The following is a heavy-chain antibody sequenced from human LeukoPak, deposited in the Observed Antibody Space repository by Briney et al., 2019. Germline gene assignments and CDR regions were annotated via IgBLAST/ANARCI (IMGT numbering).Heavy chain of an antibody. CDR1: GLSVSTSY. J-gene: IGHJ4*02. CDR3: ARDIGSSAGFDY. D-gene: IGHD6-13*01. V-gene: IGHV3-66*01. CDR2: IYSGGGT. Sequence: PGGSLRLSCAASGLSVSTSYMSWVRQAPGKGLEWVLVIYSGGGTYYADSVKGRFTISRDNSKNTVYLQMNSLRAEDTAVYYCARDIGSSAGFDYWGQGTLVTVSS.